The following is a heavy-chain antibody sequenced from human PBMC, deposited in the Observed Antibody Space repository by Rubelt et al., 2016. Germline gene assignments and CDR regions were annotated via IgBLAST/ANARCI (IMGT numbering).Heavy chain of an antibody. J-gene: IGHJ4*02. D-gene: IGHD3-10*01. CDR3: ASLWFGDPQWVYFDY. V-gene: IGHV4-61*01. CDR1: GGSVSSGSYY. CDR2: ISYSGST. Sequence: QVQLQESGPGLVKPSETLSLTCTVSGGSVSSGSYYWSWIRQPPGKGLEWIGYISYSGSTNYNPSLKGRCTISGDTSKDQFSLKLSSVTAADTAVYYCASLWFGDPQWVYFDYWGQGTLVTVSS.